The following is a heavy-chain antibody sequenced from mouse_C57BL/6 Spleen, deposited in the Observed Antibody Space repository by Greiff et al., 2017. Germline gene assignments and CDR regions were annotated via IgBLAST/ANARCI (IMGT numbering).Heavy chain of an antibody. V-gene: IGHV1-4*01. CDR3: ARPTMVTTDY. CDR1: GYTFTSYT. J-gene: IGHJ2*01. D-gene: IGHD2-9*01. CDR2: INPSSGYT. Sequence: VQLQQSGAELARPGASVKMSCKASGYTFTSYTMHWVKQRPGQGLEWIGYINPSSGYTKYNQKFKDKATLTADKSSSTAYMQLSSLTSEDSAVYYCARPTMVTTDYWGQGTTLTVSS.